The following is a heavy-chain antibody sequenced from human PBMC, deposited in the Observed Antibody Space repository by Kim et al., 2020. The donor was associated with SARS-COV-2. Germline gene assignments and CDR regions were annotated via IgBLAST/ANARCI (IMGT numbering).Heavy chain of an antibody. J-gene: IGHJ6*02. CDR2: ISYDGSNK. V-gene: IGHV3-30*18. CDR1: GFTFSSYG. CDR3: ANGYCSGGSCRTHYYYYGMDV. Sequence: GGSLRLSCAASGFTFSSYGMHWVRQAPGKGLEWVAVISYDGSNKYYADSVKGRFTISRDNSKNTLYLQMNSLRAEDTAVYYCANGYCSGGSCRTHYYYYGMDVWGQGTTVTVSS. D-gene: IGHD2-15*01.